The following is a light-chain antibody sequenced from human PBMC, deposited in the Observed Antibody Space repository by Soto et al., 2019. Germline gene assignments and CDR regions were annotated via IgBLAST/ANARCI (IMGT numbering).Light chain of an antibody. CDR3: QQYNNWLIT. Sequence: EIVMTQSTATLSVSPGERATLSCRASQSVSGNLAWYQQKPGQAASLLIYGASTRATGLPARFSGSGSGTEFTLTISSLQSGDFAVYYCQQYNNWLITFGQGTRLEIK. J-gene: IGKJ5*01. CDR1: QSVSGN. CDR2: GAS. V-gene: IGKV3-15*01.